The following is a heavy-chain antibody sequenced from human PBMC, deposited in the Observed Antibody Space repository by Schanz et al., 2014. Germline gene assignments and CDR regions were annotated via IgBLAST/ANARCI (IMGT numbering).Heavy chain of an antibody. D-gene: IGHD3-3*01. V-gene: IGHV1-46*01. CDR3: VTEKRMESGTWAKAFDI. CDR2: INPYDDTI. Sequence: QVQLVQSGAEVKKPGASVKLSCKASNYIITKYYIHCVRQAPGQGLEWMGLINPYDDTIDYAKKFQGRFTMTRDTSTTTVYMELSSLRSDDTAMYYCVTEKRMESGTWAKAFDIWGQGTWVTVSS. CDR1: NYIITKYY. J-gene: IGHJ3*02.